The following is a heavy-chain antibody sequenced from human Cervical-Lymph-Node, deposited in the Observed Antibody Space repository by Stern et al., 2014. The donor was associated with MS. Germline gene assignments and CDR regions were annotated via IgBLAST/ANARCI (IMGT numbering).Heavy chain of an antibody. Sequence: MQLVESGPGLVKPSQTLSLTCTVSGGSISSGGYYWSWIRQHPGKGLEWIGYIYYSGSTYYNPSLKSRVTISVDTSKNQFSLKLSSVTAADTAVYYCAREGSSGLGYFDLWGRGTLVTVSS. CDR2: IYYSGST. J-gene: IGHJ2*01. CDR3: AREGSSGLGYFDL. CDR1: GGSISSGGYY. D-gene: IGHD3-22*01. V-gene: IGHV4-31*03.